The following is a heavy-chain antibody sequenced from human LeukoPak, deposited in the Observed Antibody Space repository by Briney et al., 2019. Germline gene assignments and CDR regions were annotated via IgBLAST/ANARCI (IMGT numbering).Heavy chain of an antibody. D-gene: IGHD3-3*01. CDR3: ARNQELGTIFGVERVLYYYYGMDV. Sequence: GGSLRLSCAASGFTFSSYAMSWVRQAPGKGLEWVSAISGSGGSTYYADSVKGRFTISRDNAKNSLYLQMNSLRAEDTAVYYCARNQELGTIFGVERVLYYYYGMDVWGQGTTVTVSS. J-gene: IGHJ6*02. CDR1: GFTFSSYA. V-gene: IGHV3-23*01. CDR2: ISGSGGST.